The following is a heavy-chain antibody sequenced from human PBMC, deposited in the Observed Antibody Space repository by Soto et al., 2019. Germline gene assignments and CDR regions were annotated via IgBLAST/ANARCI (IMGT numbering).Heavy chain of an antibody. Sequence: PSETLSLTCTVSNGSISTHYWSWVRQPPGMGLEWIGYVYYTGSTNYNPSLKSRVTISVDTSKNQFSLKLTSVTAADTAVYYCARDHSSGFHYIFDSWGQGALVTVSS. CDR1: NGSISTHY. CDR2: VYYTGST. V-gene: IGHV4-59*11. CDR3: ARDHSSGFHYIFDS. D-gene: IGHD3-22*01. J-gene: IGHJ4*02.